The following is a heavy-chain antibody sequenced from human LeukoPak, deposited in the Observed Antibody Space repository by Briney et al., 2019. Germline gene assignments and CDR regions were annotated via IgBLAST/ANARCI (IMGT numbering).Heavy chain of an antibody. D-gene: IGHD3-9*01. Sequence: PSETLSLTCAVYGGSFSGYYWSCIRQPPGKGLEWIGEINHSGRTNYNPSLKSRVTISVDTSKNQFSLKLSSVTAADTAVYYCARLGQVTYYDILTGYSWGQGTLVTVSS. CDR2: INHSGRT. CDR3: ARLGQVTYYDILTGYS. J-gene: IGHJ4*02. V-gene: IGHV4-34*01. CDR1: GGSFSGYY.